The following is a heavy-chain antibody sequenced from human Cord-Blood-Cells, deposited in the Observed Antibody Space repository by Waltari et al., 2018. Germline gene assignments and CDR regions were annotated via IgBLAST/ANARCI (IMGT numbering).Heavy chain of an antibody. Sequence: QVQLVQSGAEVKKPGASVKVSCKASGYTFTGYYMHWVRQAPGQGLEWMGWINPNRGVTNYAQKFQGSVTMTRDTSISTAYMELSRLRSDYTAVYYCARGPEWGTGAVGIWGQGTMVTVSS. CDR1: GYTFTGYY. J-gene: IGHJ3*02. CDR3: ARGPEWGTGAVGI. V-gene: IGHV1-2*02. CDR2: INPNRGVT. D-gene: IGHD3-16*01.